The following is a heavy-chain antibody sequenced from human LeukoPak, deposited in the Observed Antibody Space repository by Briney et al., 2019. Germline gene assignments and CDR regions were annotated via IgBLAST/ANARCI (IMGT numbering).Heavy chain of an antibody. V-gene: IGHV4-34*01. CDR1: GGPFSGYY. J-gene: IGHJ4*02. D-gene: IGHD5-18*01. CDR3: ARRGTAMAKNFDY. Sequence: SETLSLTCAVYGGPFSGYYWSWIRQPPGKGLEWIGEIDHSGSTNYNPSLKSRVTISVDTSKNQFSLKLSPVTAADTAVYYCARRGTAMAKNFDYWGQGTLVTVSS. CDR2: IDHSGST.